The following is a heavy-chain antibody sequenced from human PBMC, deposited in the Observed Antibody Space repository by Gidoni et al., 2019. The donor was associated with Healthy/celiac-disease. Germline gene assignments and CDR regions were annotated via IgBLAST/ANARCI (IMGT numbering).Heavy chain of an antibody. CDR3: ARALYPLGSGYYGYGMVLDP. CDR2: IYHSGST. J-gene: IGHJ5*02. Sequence: QLQLQESGSGLVKPSQTLSLTSAVSGGSISRGGYSWSWIRQPPGKGLEWIGYIYHSGSTYYNPSLKSRVTISVDRSKNQFSLKLSSVTAADTAVYYCARALYPLGSGYYGYGMVLDPWGQGTLVTVSS. V-gene: IGHV4-30-2*01. CDR1: GGSISRGGYS. D-gene: IGHD3-22*01.